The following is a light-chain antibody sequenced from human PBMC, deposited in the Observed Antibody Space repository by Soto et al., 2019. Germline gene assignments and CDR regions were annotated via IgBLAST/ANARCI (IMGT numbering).Light chain of an antibody. CDR1: QSVTNRY. CDR2: GAS. V-gene: IGKV3-20*01. Sequence: EIVLTQSPGTLSLSPGERATLSCRASQSVTNRYLAWYRQKPGQAPRLLIFGASIRDTGIPDRFSGSGSGTDFTLTINRLEPEDFAVYYCQQYGSSPGTFGQGNKVEIK. J-gene: IGKJ1*01. CDR3: QQYGSSPGT.